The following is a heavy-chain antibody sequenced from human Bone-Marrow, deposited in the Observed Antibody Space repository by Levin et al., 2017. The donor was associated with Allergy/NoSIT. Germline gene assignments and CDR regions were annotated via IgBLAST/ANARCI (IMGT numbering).Heavy chain of an antibody. J-gene: IGHJ5*02. Sequence: GESLKISCAASGFTFSTYWMHWVRQAPGKGLVWVSRIHSNGKTNYADSVKGRFTISRDNAKNTLYLQMNSLTVEDTAVYYCARDRFYSDSGSNFSWFDPWGQGTLVTVSS. CDR2: IHSNGKT. V-gene: IGHV3-74*01. D-gene: IGHD3-10*01. CDR3: ARDRFYSDSGSNFSWFDP. CDR1: GFTFSTYW.